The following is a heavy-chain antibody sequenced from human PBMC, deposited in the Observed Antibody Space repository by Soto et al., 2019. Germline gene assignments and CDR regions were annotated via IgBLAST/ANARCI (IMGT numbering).Heavy chain of an antibody. CDR1: GGSISSYY. D-gene: IGHD6-6*01. V-gene: IGHV4-59*01. J-gene: IGHJ5*02. CDR2: IYYSGST. Sequence: SETLSLTCTVSGGSISSYYWSWIRQPPGKGLEWIGYIYYSGSTNYNPSLKSRVTISIDTSKNQFSLKLSSVTAADTAVYYCARASLKYSSSSVGYLLAPCGQGTLVPVSS. CDR3: ARASLKYSSSSVGYLLAP.